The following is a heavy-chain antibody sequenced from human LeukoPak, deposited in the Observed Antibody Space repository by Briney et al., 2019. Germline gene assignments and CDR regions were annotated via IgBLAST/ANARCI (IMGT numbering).Heavy chain of an antibody. J-gene: IGHJ6*03. CDR1: GGSISSYY. Sequence: SETLSLTCTVSGGSISSYYWSWIRQPAGKGLEWIGRIYTSGSTNYNPSLKSRVTMSVDTSKNQFSLKLSSVTAADTAVYYCARGPEGYCSSTSCYQRKYYYYYMDVWGKGTTVTVSS. CDR3: ARGPEGYCSSTSCYQRKYYYYYMDV. V-gene: IGHV4-4*07. D-gene: IGHD2-2*01. CDR2: IYTSGST.